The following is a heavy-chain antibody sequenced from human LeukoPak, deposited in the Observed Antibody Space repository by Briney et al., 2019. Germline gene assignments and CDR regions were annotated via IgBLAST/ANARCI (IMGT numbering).Heavy chain of an antibody. J-gene: IGHJ4*02. CDR3: AGGVSY. Sequence: GGSLRLSCTASGFSFSTFWMSWVRQARGKGLEWVANIKHDGSVKYYVDSVKGRFTISRDNAMQSLYLQMNSLRAEDTAVYYCAGGVSYWGRGTLVTVSS. CDR2: IKHDGSVK. V-gene: IGHV3-7*04. CDR1: GFSFSTFW.